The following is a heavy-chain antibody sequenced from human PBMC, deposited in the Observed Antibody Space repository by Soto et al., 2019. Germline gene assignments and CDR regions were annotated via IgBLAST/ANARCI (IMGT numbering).Heavy chain of an antibody. J-gene: IGHJ3*02. CDR1: GFTLSDYY. Sequence: PGGSLRLSCAASGFTLSDYYMHWVSQDPGKGLEWVAVISYDGINKYYADSLKGRFTISRDNSKTTLYLQMNRLRAEDTAVYYCANDNSQWRAGAFDIWGQGAMVTVSS. D-gene: IGHD6-19*01. CDR3: ANDNSQWRAGAFDI. V-gene: IGHV3-30*18. CDR2: ISYDGINK.